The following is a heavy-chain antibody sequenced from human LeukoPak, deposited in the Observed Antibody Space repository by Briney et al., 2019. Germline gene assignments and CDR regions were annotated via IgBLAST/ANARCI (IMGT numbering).Heavy chain of an antibody. J-gene: IGHJ6*02. V-gene: IGHV4-31*03. CDR1: GGSISSGGYY. D-gene: IGHD4-17*01. CDR2: IYYSGST. Sequence: SQTLSLTCTVSGGSISSGGYYWSWIRQHPGKSLEWIGYIYYSGSTYYNPSLKCRVTISVDTSKDQFSLKLSSVTAADTAVYYCASYGDYYYYGMDVWGQGTTVTVSS. CDR3: ASYGDYYYYGMDV.